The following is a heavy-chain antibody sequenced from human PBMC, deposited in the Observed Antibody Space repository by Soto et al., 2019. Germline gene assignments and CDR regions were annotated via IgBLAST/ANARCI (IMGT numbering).Heavy chain of an antibody. CDR3: ARDLSYSSGWYPSDY. J-gene: IGHJ4*02. Sequence: GGSLRLSCAASGFTFSSYSMNWVRQAPGKGLEWVSSISSSSSYIYYADSVKGRFTISRDNAKNSLYLQMNSLRAEDTAVYYCARDLSYSSGWYPSDYWGQGTLVTVSS. D-gene: IGHD6-19*01. V-gene: IGHV3-21*01. CDR2: ISSSSSYI. CDR1: GFTFSSYS.